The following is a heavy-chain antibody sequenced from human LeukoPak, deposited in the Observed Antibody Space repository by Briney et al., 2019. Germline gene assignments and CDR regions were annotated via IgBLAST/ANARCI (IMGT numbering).Heavy chain of an antibody. J-gene: IGHJ4*02. Sequence: GASVKVSCKASGYTSTGYYIHWVRQAPGQGLEWMGWINPNGGGTNYAQKFQGRVTMTRDTSVNTAYMELSRLRSDDTAVYYCARDTAVIDYWGQGTLVTVSS. CDR3: ARDTAVIDY. CDR1: GYTSTGYY. D-gene: IGHD4-17*01. CDR2: INPNGGGT. V-gene: IGHV1-2*02.